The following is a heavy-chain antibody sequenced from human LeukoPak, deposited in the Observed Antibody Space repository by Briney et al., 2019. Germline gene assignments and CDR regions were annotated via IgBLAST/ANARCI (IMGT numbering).Heavy chain of an antibody. CDR2: ISSNEGST. Sequence: GGSLRLSCSASGFTFGSYAMHWVRQAPGKGLEHVSAISSNEGSTYYADSVKGRFSISRDSSKNTLYLQMSSLRAEDTAVYYCVKVDGEYGSGSYYFDNWGQGTLVTVSS. V-gene: IGHV3-64D*06. CDR3: VKVDGEYGSGSYYFDN. D-gene: IGHD3-10*01. J-gene: IGHJ4*02. CDR1: GFTFGSYA.